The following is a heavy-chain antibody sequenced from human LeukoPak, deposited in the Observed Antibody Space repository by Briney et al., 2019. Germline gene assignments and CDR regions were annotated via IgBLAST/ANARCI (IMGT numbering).Heavy chain of an antibody. CDR1: GFTFSSYG. CDR2: IWYDGSNK. D-gene: IGHD2-21*02. J-gene: IGHJ3*02. CDR3: AGTYCGGDCYAAAFDI. V-gene: IGHV3-33*01. Sequence: GGSLRLSCAASGFTFSSYGMHWVRQAPGKGLEWVAVIWYDGSNKYYADSVKGRFTISRDNSKNTLYLQMNSLRAEDTAVYYCAGTYCGGDCYAAAFDIWGQGTMVTVSS.